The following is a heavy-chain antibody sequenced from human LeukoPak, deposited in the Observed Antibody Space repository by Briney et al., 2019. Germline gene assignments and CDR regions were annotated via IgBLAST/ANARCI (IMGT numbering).Heavy chain of an antibody. Sequence: PSETLSLTCTVSGGSISSGSYYWSWIRQPAGKGLEWIGRIYTSGSTNYNPSLKSRVTISVDTSKNQFSLKLSSVTAADTAVYYCARSDDFWSGNFDYWGQGTLVTVSS. CDR3: ARSDDFWSGNFDY. J-gene: IGHJ4*02. V-gene: IGHV4-61*02. D-gene: IGHD3-3*01. CDR1: GGSISSGSYY. CDR2: IYTSGST.